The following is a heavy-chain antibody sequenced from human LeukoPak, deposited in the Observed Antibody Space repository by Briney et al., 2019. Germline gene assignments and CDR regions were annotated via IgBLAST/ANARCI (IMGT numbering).Heavy chain of an antibody. Sequence: PSETLSLTCAVYGGSFSGYYWSWIRQPPGKGLEWIGEINHSGSTNYNPSLKSRVTISVDTSKNQFSLKLSSVTAEDTAVYYCARRLTQYDCFDPWGQGILVTVSS. CDR2: INHSGST. J-gene: IGHJ5*02. D-gene: IGHD2-2*01. V-gene: IGHV4-34*01. CDR1: GGSFSGYY. CDR3: ARRLTQYDCFDP.